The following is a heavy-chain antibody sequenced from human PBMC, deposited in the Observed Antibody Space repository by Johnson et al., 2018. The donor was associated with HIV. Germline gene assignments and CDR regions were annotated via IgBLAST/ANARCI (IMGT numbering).Heavy chain of an antibody. J-gene: IGHJ3*02. CDR1: GFTFDDYG. CDR2: ISYDGSNK. V-gene: IGHV3-30*03. CDR3: ARWGEQQLVNAFDI. D-gene: IGHD6-13*01. Sequence: QMQVVESGGGVVRPGGSLRLSCAASGFTFDDYGMNWVRQAPGKGLEWVAVISYDGSNKYYADSVKGRFTISRDNSKNTLYLQMNSLRAEDTAVYYCARWGEQQLVNAFDIWGQGTMVTVSS.